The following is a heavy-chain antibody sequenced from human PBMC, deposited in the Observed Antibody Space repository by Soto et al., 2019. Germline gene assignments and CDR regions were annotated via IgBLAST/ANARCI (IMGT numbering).Heavy chain of an antibody. Sequence: QVQLVESGGGVVQPGRSLRLSCAASGFTFSSYGMHWVRQAPGKGLEWVAVIWYDGSNKYYADSVKGRFTISRDNSKNTLYLNMNSLRAEDTAVYYCARDHSPLFDYWGQGTLVTVST. D-gene: IGHD2-15*01. CDR3: ARDHSPLFDY. CDR2: IWYDGSNK. J-gene: IGHJ4*02. CDR1: GFTFSSYG. V-gene: IGHV3-33*01.